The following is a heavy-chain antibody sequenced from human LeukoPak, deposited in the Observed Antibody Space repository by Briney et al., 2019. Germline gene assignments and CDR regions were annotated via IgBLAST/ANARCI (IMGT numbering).Heavy chain of an antibody. V-gene: IGHV4-38-2*02. CDR2: IYHSGST. J-gene: IGHJ4*02. CDR1: GYSISSGYY. D-gene: IGHD3-22*01. CDR3: PITYYYDSSGYYYFDY. Sequence: SETLSLTCTVSGYSISSGYYWGWIRQPPGKGLEWIGSIYHSGSTYYNPSLKSRVTISVDTSKNQFPLKLSSVTAADTAVYYCPITYYYDSSGYYYFDYWGQGTLVTVSS.